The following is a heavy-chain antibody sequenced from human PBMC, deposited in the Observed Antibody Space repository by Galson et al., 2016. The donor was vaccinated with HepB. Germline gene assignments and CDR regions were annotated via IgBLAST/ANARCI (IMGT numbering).Heavy chain of an antibody. CDR2: ISYDGNNK. J-gene: IGHJ4*02. V-gene: IGHV3-30*18. CDR3: AKERGILTGYLLTD. Sequence: LRLSCAASGFTFSTCGMHWVRQAPGKGLEWVAIISYDGNNKYYADSVKGRFPISRDNSKNTLYLQMNSLRAEDTAVYYCAKERGILTGYLLTDWGQGTLVTVSS. D-gene: IGHD3-9*01. CDR1: GFTFSTCG.